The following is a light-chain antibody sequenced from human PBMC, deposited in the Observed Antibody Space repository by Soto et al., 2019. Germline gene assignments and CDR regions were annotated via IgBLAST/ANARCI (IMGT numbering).Light chain of an antibody. CDR1: QSVSSN. J-gene: IGKJ2*01. CDR2: GAS. CDR3: KQYNNWPPYT. V-gene: IGKV3-15*01. Sequence: EIVMTQSPATLSVSPGERATLSCRASQSVSSNLAWYQQKPGQAPRLLLYGASTRAPGNPASCSGSGSGTEFTPTTSSLQSEDLAVYYCKQYNNWPPYTFGQGTKLEIK.